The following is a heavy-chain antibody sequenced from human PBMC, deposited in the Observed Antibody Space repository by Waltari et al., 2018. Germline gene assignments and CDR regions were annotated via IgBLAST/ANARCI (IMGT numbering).Heavy chain of an antibody. V-gene: IGHV1-69*05. CDR1: GGTFSSYA. J-gene: IGHJ6*02. Sequence: QVQLVQSGAEVKKPGSSVKVSCKASGGTFSSYAISWVRQAPGQGLEWMGGSIPIFGTANYAQKFQGRVTITTDEPTSTAYMERSSLRLEDTAVYDFARGAHSGVATSDYYYGMDVWGQGTTVTVSS. D-gene: IGHD5-12*01. CDR2: SIPIFGTA. CDR3: ARGAHSGVATSDYYYGMDV.